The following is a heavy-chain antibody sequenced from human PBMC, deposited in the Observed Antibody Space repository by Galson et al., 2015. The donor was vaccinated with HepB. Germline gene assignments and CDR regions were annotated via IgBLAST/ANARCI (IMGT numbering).Heavy chain of an antibody. Sequence: SVKVSCKASGYTFTVNGISWVRQAPGQGLEWMGWISANSGDTKYAQNLQGRVTLTRNTSTSTAYLELRSLRSDDTARYYCARDRDYRSDYWGQGTQVTVSS. V-gene: IGHV1-18*04. CDR3: ARDRDYRSDY. CDR1: GYTFTVNG. D-gene: IGHD4/OR15-4a*01. CDR2: ISANSGDT. J-gene: IGHJ4*02.